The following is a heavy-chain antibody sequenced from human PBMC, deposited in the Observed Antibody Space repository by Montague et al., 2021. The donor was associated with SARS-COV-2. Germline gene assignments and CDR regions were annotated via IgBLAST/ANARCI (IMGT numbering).Heavy chain of an antibody. CDR3: ARREYSYGWGD. CDR1: GGSISGSSDY. V-gene: IGHV4-39*01. Sequence: SETLSLTCTVTGGSISGSSDYWGWIRQPPGKGLEWIACVYYSGNTYYIPSLKSRLTISVDTPKNQFSLKLNSVTAADTALYYCARREYSYGWGDWGQGNL. D-gene: IGHD5-18*01. J-gene: IGHJ1*01. CDR2: VYYSGNT.